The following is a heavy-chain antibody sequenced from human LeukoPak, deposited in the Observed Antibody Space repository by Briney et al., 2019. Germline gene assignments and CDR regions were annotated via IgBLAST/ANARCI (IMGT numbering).Heavy chain of an antibody. V-gene: IGHV1-69*13. CDR1: GGTFSSYA. J-gene: IGHJ6*02. CDR2: IIPIFGPA. CDR3: ARKVVVAVTIDYYGMDV. Sequence: SVKVSCKASGGTFSSYAISWVRQAPGQGLEWMGGIIPIFGPANYAQKFQGRVTITADESTSTAYMELSSLRSEDTAIYYCARKVVVAVTIDYYGMDVWGQGTTVTVS. D-gene: IGHD2-15*01.